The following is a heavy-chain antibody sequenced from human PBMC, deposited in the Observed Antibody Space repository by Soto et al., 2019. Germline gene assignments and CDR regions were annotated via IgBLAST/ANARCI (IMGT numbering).Heavy chain of an antibody. CDR3: ARSPYSAVRAFDI. Sequence: SQTLSLTCAISGDSVSSNIAAWNWIRQSPSRGLEWLGRTYYTSKWYNDYAVSVKSRITINPDTPKNQFSLQLNSVTPEDTAVYYCARSPYSAVRAFDIWGQGTMVTVSS. V-gene: IGHV6-1*01. CDR2: TYYTSKWYN. J-gene: IGHJ3*02. D-gene: IGHD4-4*01. CDR1: GDSVSSNIAA.